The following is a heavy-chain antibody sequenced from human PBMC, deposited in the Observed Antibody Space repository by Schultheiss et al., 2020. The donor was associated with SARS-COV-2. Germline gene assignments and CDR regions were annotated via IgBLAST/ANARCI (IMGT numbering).Heavy chain of an antibody. V-gene: IGHV3-23*01. CDR1: GFTFSSYA. J-gene: IGHJ6*02. Sequence: GESLKISCAASGFTFSSYAMSWVRQAPGKGLEWVSAISGSGGSTYYADSVKGRFTISRDNSKNTLYLQMNSLRAEDTAVYYCAREPTGGGMDVWGQGTTVTVSS. D-gene: IGHD1-14*01. CDR2: ISGSGGST. CDR3: AREPTGGGMDV.